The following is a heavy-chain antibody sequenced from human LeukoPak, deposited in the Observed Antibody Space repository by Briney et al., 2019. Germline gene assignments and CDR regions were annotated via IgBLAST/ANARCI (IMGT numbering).Heavy chain of an antibody. CDR1: GGSFSGYY. CDR2: INHSGST. D-gene: IGHD5-12*01. V-gene: IGHV4-34*01. CDR3: ARFRGRSGYDSGRFDY. J-gene: IGHJ4*02. Sequence: SETLSLTCAVYGGSFSGYYWSWIRQPPGKGLEWIGEINHSGSTNYNPSLKSRVTISVDTSKNQFSLKLSSVTAADTAVYYCARFRGRSGYDSGRFDYWGQGTLVTVSS.